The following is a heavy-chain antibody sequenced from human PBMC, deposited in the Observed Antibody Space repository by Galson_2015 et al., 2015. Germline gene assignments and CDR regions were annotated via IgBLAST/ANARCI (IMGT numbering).Heavy chain of an antibody. V-gene: IGHV3-23*01. CDR2: ISGSGGTT. D-gene: IGHD1-1*01. CDR3: AKDWAIGYGPQIGWYVDL. J-gene: IGHJ2*01. Sequence: SLRLSCAASGFTFSSYAMNWVRQPPGKGLEWVSGISGSGGTTYYADSVKGRFTISRDNSKNTLYLQMNRLRAEDTAVYYCAKDWAIGYGPQIGWYVDLWSRGSLGTVSS. CDR1: GFTFSSYA.